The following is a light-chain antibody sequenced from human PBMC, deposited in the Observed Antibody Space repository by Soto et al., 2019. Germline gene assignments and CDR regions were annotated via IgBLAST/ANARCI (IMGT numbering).Light chain of an antibody. Sequence: DIVLTQSPGTLSLSPGERATLYCRASQSVSSNHLAWYQQKPGQAPRLLIYDASNRATGIPARFSGSGSGTDFTLTISSLEPEDFAVYYCQQRSNWPWTFGQGTKVDI. CDR2: DAS. CDR3: QQRSNWPWT. J-gene: IGKJ1*01. CDR1: QSVSSN. V-gene: IGKV3-11*01.